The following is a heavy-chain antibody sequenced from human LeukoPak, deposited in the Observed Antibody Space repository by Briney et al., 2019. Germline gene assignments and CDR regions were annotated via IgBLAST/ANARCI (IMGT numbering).Heavy chain of an antibody. CDR3: ASTTMIVVSAYYNYYGMDV. V-gene: IGHV1-69*04. CDR2: IIPILGIA. CDR1: GGTLSSYA. J-gene: IGHJ6*02. D-gene: IGHD3-22*01. Sequence: SVRVSCEASGGTLSSYAIRWVRQAPGQGVEWMGRIIPILGIANYAQRLQGRVTITADESTSPAYMELSSLRSEDTAVYYCASTTMIVVSAYYNYYGMDVWGQGTTVTVSS.